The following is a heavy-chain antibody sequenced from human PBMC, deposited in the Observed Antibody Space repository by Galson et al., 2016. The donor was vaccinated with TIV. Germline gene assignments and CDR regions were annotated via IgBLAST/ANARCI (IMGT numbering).Heavy chain of an antibody. CDR3: ARDGGGTPAKSLGY. CDR2: INAGNGNK. V-gene: IGHV1-3*01. CDR1: GYTFTSRA. Sequence: SVKVSCKASGYTFTSRAVHWVRQAPGQSLEWMAWINAGNGNKKYSESFQGRLTITRDTSASTVYMELSSLRSEDTAVYYCARDGGGTPAKSLGYWGQGTLVTVSS. D-gene: IGHD3-16*01. J-gene: IGHJ4*02.